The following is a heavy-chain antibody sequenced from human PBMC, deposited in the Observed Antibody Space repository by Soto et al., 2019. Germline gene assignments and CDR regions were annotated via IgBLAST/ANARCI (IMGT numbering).Heavy chain of an antibody. Sequence: SETLSLTCAVSGGSISSGGYSWSWIRQPPGKGLEWIGYIYHSGSTYYNPSLKSRVTISVDKSKNQFSLNLSSVTAADTAVYYCARRRVGDPWYFDYWGQGTLVTVSS. J-gene: IGHJ4*02. CDR2: IYHSGST. V-gene: IGHV4-30-2*01. D-gene: IGHD2-21*01. CDR1: GGSISSGGYS. CDR3: ARRRVGDPWYFDY.